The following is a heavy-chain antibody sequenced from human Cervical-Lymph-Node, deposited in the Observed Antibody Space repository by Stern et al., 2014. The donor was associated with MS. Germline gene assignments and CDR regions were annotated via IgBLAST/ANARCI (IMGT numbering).Heavy chain of an antibody. V-gene: IGHV3-48*02. Sequence: VQLVESGGGLVQPGGSLRLSCAASGFTFISYSMNWVRQAPGKGLEWVSFIRTGSRNKYYADSFLGRFTITRDNAKNAMYMELHRLRDEDTAVYYCASSASIGDYWGQGTLVTVSS. CDR1: GFTFISYS. J-gene: IGHJ4*02. CDR3: ASSASIGDY. D-gene: IGHD3-16*01. CDR2: IRTGSRNK.